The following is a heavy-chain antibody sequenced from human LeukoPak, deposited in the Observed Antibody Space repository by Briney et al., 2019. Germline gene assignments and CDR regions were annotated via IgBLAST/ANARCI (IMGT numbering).Heavy chain of an antibody. V-gene: IGHV4-59*01. J-gene: IGHJ4*02. D-gene: IGHD1-1*01. CDR3: ARDLVPGTTGY. CDR1: GGSISGYY. Sequence: SETLSLTCTVSGGSISGYYWSWIRQPPGKGLEWIGYIYYSGSTNYNPSLRSRVTISVDTSKNQFSLKLSSVTAADTAVYYCARDLVPGTTGYWGQGTLVTVSS. CDR2: IYYSGST.